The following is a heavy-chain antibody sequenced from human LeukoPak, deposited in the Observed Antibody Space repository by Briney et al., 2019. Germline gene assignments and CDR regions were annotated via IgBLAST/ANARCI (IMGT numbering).Heavy chain of an antibody. CDR3: ARQKDYDSRIFDP. J-gene: IGHJ5*02. Sequence: SETLSLTCAVYGGSFSGYYWSWIRQPPGEGLEWIGEINHSGSTNYNPSLKSRVTISVDTSMNQFSLKLSSVTAADTAVYYCARQKDYDSRIFDPWGQGTLVTVSS. V-gene: IGHV4-34*01. CDR2: INHSGST. CDR1: GGSFSGYY. D-gene: IGHD3-22*01.